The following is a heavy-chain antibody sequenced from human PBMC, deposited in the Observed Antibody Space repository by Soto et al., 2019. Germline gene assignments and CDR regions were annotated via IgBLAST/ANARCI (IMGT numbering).Heavy chain of an antibody. Sequence: SETLSLTCTVSGGSISSHSYYWAWIRQPPGKGLEWIGSLYFSGTTYYNPSLKSRVSISVDTSKSQFSLKVSSVTAADTALYYCARGASTYGSSSSCYADWGLGTLVTVSS. CDR3: ARGASTYGSSSSCYAD. J-gene: IGHJ4*02. V-gene: IGHV4-39*01. CDR1: GGSISSHSYY. CDR2: LYFSGTT. D-gene: IGHD2-2*01.